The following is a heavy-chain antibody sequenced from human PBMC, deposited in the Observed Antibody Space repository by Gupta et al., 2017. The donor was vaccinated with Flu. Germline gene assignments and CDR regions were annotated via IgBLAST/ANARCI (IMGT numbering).Heavy chain of an antibody. J-gene: IGHJ6*02. D-gene: IGHD2-2*01. V-gene: IGHV3-48*03. CDR1: GFTFSSYE. Sequence: EVQLVESGGGLVQPGGSLRLSCAASGFTFSSYEMNWVRQAPGKGLEWVSYISSSGSTIYYADSVKGRFTISRDNAKNSLYLQMNSLRAEDTAVYYCEGFCSSNSCYAVYYYGMDVWGQGTTVTVS. CDR2: ISSSGSTI. CDR3: EGFCSSNSCYAVYYYGMDV.